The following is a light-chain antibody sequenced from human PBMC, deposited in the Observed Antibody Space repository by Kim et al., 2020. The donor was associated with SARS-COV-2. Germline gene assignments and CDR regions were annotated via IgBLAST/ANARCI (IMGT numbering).Light chain of an antibody. V-gene: IGLV4-69*01. Sequence: ASVKLTCTLSSGHSSSAIAWHQQQPEKGPRYLMKLNSDGSHSKGDGIPDRFSGSSSGAERYFTISSLQSEDEADYYCQTWGTGIRVFGGGTQLTVL. J-gene: IGLJ3*02. CDR1: SGHSSSA. CDR3: QTWGTGIRV. CDR2: LNSDGSH.